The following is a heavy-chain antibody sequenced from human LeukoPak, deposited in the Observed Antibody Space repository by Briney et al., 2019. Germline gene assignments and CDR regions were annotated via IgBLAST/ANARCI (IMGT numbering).Heavy chain of an antibody. D-gene: IGHD5-18*01. J-gene: IGHJ4*02. CDR1: GFTFSNYA. CDR3: ANSLHVPYSSFDY. V-gene: IGHV3-23*01. Sequence: ESGGSLRLSCAASGFTFSNYAMSWVRQAPGKGLEWVSAISGSGDDTFYADSVKGRFTISRDNSKNTLYLQVNSLRAEDTAVYYCANSLHVPYSSFDYWGQGTLVTVSS. CDR2: ISGSGDDT.